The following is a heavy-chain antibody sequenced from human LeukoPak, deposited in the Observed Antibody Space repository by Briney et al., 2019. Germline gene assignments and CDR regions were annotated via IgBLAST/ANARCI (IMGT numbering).Heavy chain of an antibody. CDR1: GYTFTSSD. D-gene: IGHD2-15*01. CDR2: MNPNRGDT. V-gene: IGHV1-8*03. Sequence: ASVKVSCKASGYTFTSSDVNWLRQATGQGLEWMGWMNPNRGDTGYAQKFQGRVTITRNTSISTAYMELSSLRSEDTAVYYCARAYCSGGNCYGFYMDVWGKGTTVTVSS. CDR3: ARAYCSGGNCYGFYMDV. J-gene: IGHJ6*03.